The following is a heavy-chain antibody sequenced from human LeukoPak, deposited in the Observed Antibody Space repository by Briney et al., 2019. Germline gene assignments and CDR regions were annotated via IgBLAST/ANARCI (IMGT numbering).Heavy chain of an antibody. D-gene: IGHD3-10*01. J-gene: IGHJ4*02. CDR2: INWNGGST. CDR3: ARVGSYSFGDSFDY. V-gene: IGHV3-20*04. CDR1: EFTFDDDA. Sequence: GGSLRLSCAASEFTFDDDAMSWVRQAPGKGLEWVSGINWNGGSTGYADSVKGRFTISRDNSKKSLYLQMNSLRAEDTALYYCARVGSYSFGDSFDYWGQGTLVTVSS.